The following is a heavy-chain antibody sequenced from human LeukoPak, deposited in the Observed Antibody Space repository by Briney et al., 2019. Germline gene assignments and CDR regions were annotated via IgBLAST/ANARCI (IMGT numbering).Heavy chain of an antibody. D-gene: IGHD3-3*01. V-gene: IGHV3-48*01. CDR3: AKSRRFWSGPDY. Sequence: GGSLRLSCAASGFTFSGYSMNWVRRAPGKGLEWISYISGRSNPIYYADSMRGRFTISRDNAKNSLYLQMNSLRAEDTAVYYCAKSRRFWSGPDYWGQGTLVTVSS. CDR1: GFTFSGYS. CDR2: ISGRSNPI. J-gene: IGHJ4*02.